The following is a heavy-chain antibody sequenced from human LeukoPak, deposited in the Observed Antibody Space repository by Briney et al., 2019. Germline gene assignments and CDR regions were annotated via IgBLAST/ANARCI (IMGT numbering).Heavy chain of an antibody. Sequence: SETLSLTCTVSGGSISSYYWSWIRQPPGKGLEWIGYIYYSGSTNYNPSLKSRVTISVDTSKNQFSLKLSSVTAADTAVYYCAGVYYDFWSGYLGGYFAYWGQGTLVTVSS. D-gene: IGHD3-3*01. CDR3: AGVYYDFWSGYLGGYFAY. V-gene: IGHV4-59*01. CDR2: IYYSGST. J-gene: IGHJ4*02. CDR1: GGSISSYY.